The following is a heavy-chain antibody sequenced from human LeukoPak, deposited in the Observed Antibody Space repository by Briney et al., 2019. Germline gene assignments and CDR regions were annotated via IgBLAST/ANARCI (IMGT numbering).Heavy chain of an antibody. V-gene: IGHV4-59*01. D-gene: IGHD6-13*01. CDR3: ARDWLQQLGPDGAFDI. Sequence: SETLSLTCTVSGGSISSYYWSWIRQPPGKGLEWMGYVNYSGSTNYNPYLKSRVTISVDTSKNQFTLKLSSVTGADTAVYYCARDWLQQLGPDGAFDIWGQGTMVTVSS. J-gene: IGHJ3*02. CDR1: GGSISSYY. CDR2: VNYSGST.